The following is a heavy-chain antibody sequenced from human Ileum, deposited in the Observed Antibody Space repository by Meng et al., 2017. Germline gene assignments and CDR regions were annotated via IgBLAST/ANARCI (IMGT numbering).Heavy chain of an antibody. D-gene: IGHD6-19*01. Sequence: SETLSLTCTVSGGSISSSSYYWGWIRQPPGKGLEWIGSIYYSGSTYYNPPLKSRVTISVDTSKKQFSLKLSSVTAADTAVYYCARRSGWYYFDYWGQGTLVTVSS. CDR2: IYYSGST. CDR3: ARRSGWYYFDY. J-gene: IGHJ4*02. V-gene: IGHV4-39*07. CDR1: GGSISSSSYY.